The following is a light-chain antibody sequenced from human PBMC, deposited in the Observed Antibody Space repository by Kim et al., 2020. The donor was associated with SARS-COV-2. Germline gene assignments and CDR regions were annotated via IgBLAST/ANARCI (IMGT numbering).Light chain of an antibody. CDR3: NSRDSSGNHQV. Sequence: SSELTQDPAVSVALGQTVRITCQGDSLRSYYASWYQQKPGQAPVLVIYGKNNRPSGIPDRFSGSSSGNTASLTITGAQAEYEADYYCNSRDSSGNHQVFGGGTQLTVL. CDR1: SLRSYY. J-gene: IGLJ2*01. V-gene: IGLV3-19*01. CDR2: GKN.